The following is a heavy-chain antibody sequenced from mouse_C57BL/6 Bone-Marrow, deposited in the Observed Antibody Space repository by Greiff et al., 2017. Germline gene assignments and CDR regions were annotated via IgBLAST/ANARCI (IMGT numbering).Heavy chain of an antibody. Sequence: EVQLQQSGPVLVKPGASVKMSCKASGYTFTDYYMNWVKQSHGKSLEWIGVINPYNGGTSYNKKFKGKATLTVDKSSSTAYMELNSLTSEDSAVYYCARVTTVVASFAYWGQGTLVTVSA. CDR3: ARVTTVVASFAY. D-gene: IGHD1-1*01. CDR1: GYTFTDYY. J-gene: IGHJ3*01. CDR2: INPYNGGT. V-gene: IGHV1-19*01.